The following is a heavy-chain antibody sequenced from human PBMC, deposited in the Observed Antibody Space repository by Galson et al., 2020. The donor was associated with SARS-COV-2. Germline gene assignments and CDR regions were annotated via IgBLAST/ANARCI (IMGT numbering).Heavy chain of an antibody. Sequence: GGSLRLSCAASGFTFSSYALHWVRQAPGKGLEYVSTVSSNGGYTYYANSVKGRFTISRDNLKNTLYLQMGSLRDEDMAVYYCGRDCSGYDFDYYYCGLDVWGQGTTVTVSS. V-gene: IGHV3-64*01. CDR3: GRDCSGYDFDYYYCGLDV. CDR2: VSSNGGYT. D-gene: IGHD5-12*01. J-gene: IGHJ6*02. CDR1: GFTFSSYA.